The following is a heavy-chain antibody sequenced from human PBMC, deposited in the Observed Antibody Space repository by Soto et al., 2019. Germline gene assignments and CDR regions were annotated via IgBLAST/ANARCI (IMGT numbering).Heavy chain of an antibody. CDR3: ARDVAAAALDY. Sequence: ASVKVSCKASGYTFTGYYMHWVRQAPGQGLEWMGWIDPNSGGTNYAQKFQGWVTMTRDTSISTAYMELSRLRSDDTAVYYCARDVAAAALDYWGQGTLVTVSS. J-gene: IGHJ4*02. CDR2: IDPNSGGT. D-gene: IGHD6-13*01. CDR1: GYTFTGYY. V-gene: IGHV1-2*04.